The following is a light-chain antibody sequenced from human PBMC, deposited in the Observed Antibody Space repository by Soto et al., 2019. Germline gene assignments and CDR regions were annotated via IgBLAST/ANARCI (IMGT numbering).Light chain of an antibody. CDR2: SNN. Sequence: QSVLTQPPSASGTPGQRVTISCSGSSSNIGSNTVNWYQQLPGTAPKLLIYSNNQRPSGVPDRVSGSKSGTSASLAISGLQSEDEADYYCAAWEDSLNGWVFGGGTKLTVL. CDR1: SSNIGSNT. J-gene: IGLJ3*02. CDR3: AAWEDSLNGWV. V-gene: IGLV1-44*01.